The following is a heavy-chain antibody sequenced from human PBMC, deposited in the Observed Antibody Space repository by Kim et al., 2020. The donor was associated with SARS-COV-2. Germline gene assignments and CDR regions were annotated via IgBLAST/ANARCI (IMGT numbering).Heavy chain of an antibody. CDR2: NE. CDR3: ARGGTYYDIDY. V-gene: IGHV3-30-3*01. Sequence: NEYYADSVKGRFTMSRDNARNTVYLQMNSLGREDTAFYYCARGGTYYDIDYWGQGTLVTVSS. D-gene: IGHD3-3*01. J-gene: IGHJ4*02.